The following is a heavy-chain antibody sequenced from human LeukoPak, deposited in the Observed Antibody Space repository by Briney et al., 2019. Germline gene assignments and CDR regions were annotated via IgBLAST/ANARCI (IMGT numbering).Heavy chain of an antibody. D-gene: IGHD1-26*01. J-gene: IGHJ3*02. Sequence: PSETLSLTCTVSGGSISSYYWSWIRQPPGKGLEWIGYIYYSGSTNYNPSLKSRVTISVDTSKNQFSLKLSSVTAADTAVYYCARDLGQWGAFDIWGQGTMVTVSS. CDR1: GGSISSYY. CDR3: ARDLGQWGAFDI. V-gene: IGHV4-59*12. CDR2: IYYSGST.